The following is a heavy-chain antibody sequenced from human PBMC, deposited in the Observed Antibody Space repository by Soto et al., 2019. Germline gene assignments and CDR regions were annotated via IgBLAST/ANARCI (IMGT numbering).Heavy chain of an antibody. CDR3: LGGDNRDY. V-gene: IGHV3-21*01. J-gene: IGHJ4*02. CDR2: ISSSSSTT. CDR1: GFSFSGYT. D-gene: IGHD2-21*02. Sequence: PGGSLRLSCAASGFSFSGYTMNWVRQAPGKGLEWVSSISSSSSTTHYADSAKGRFTISRDNAKNSLYLQMNSLRVEDTAVYYCLGGDNRDYWGQGXLVTVSS.